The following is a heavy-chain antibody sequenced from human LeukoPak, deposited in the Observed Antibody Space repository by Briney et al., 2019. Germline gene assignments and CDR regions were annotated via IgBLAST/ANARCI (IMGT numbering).Heavy chain of an antibody. J-gene: IGHJ4*02. CDR3: AKGPQLYSGYHPDY. Sequence: GGSLRLSCAASGFTFSSAAMTWVRQAPGKGLEWVSTITGSDDATYYADSVMGRFTISRDFSRNTVGLQMNSLRTEDTAIYYCAKGPQLYSGYHPDYWGQGTLVTVSS. V-gene: IGHV3-23*01. CDR1: GFTFSSAA. D-gene: IGHD5-12*01. CDR2: ITGSDDAT.